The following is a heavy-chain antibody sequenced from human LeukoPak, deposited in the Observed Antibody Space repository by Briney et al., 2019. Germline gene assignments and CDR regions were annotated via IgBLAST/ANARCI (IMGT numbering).Heavy chain of an antibody. D-gene: IGHD2-21*02. CDR2: IKQDGSEK. Sequence: GGSLRLSCAASGFTFNTYWMSWVRQAPGKGLEWVANIKQDGSEKYYVDSVKGRFTISRENTKNSLYLQMNSLRADDTAVYHCMMSLTAHYYYGMDVWGQGTTVTVSS. V-gene: IGHV3-7*02. CDR1: GFTFNTYW. J-gene: IGHJ6*02. CDR3: MMSLTAHYYYGMDV.